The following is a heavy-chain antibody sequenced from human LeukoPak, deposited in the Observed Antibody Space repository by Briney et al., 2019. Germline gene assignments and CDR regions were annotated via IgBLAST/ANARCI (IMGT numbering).Heavy chain of an antibody. D-gene: IGHD4-17*01. V-gene: IGHV4-39*07. CDR1: GGSISSSSYY. CDR2: IYYSGST. CDR3: ARGLRSGPSFDY. J-gene: IGHJ4*02. Sequence: SETLSLTCTVSGGSISSSSYYWGWIRQPPGKGLEWIGSIYYSGSTYYNPSLKSRVTISVDTSKNQFSLKLSSVTAADTAVYYCARGLRSGPSFDYWGQGTLVTVSS.